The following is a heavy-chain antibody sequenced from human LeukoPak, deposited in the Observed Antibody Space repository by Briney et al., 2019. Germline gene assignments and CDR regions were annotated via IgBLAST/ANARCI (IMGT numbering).Heavy chain of an antibody. CDR1: GGTFSSYA. D-gene: IGHD4-17*01. Sequence: GGSVKVSCKASGGTFSSYAFSWVRQAPGQGLEWMGGIIPIVGTTNYAQKFQGRVTITADESTSTAYMELSSLRSEDTAVYYCARESHGRVPDYWGQGTLVTVSS. CDR3: ARESHGRVPDY. J-gene: IGHJ4*02. CDR2: IIPIVGTT. V-gene: IGHV1-69*13.